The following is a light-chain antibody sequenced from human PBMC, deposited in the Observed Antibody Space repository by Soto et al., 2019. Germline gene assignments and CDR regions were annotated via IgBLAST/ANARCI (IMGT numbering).Light chain of an antibody. CDR3: QQSYSTRWT. CDR2: AAS. Sequence: QMTQSPSSLSASVGDRVTITCRASQSISSYLNWYQQKPGKAPKLLIYAASSLQSGVPSRFSGSGSGTDFTLTISSLQPEDFATYYCQQSYSTRWTFGQGTKVDIK. V-gene: IGKV1-39*01. J-gene: IGKJ1*01. CDR1: QSISSY.